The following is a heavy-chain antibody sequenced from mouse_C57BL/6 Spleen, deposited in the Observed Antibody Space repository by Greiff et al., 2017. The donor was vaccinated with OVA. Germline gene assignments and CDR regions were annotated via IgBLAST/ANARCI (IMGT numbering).Heavy chain of an antibody. Sequence: VQLQQSGAELVRPGASVKLSCTASGFNIKDYYMHWVKQRPEQGLEWIGRIDPEDGDTEYAPKFQGKATMTADTSSNTAYLQLSSLTSEDTAVYYCTSYYGSSYGDYWGQGTTLTVSS. CDR1: GFNIKDYY. CDR3: TSYYGSSYGDY. CDR2: IDPEDGDT. V-gene: IGHV14-1*01. J-gene: IGHJ2*01. D-gene: IGHD1-1*01.